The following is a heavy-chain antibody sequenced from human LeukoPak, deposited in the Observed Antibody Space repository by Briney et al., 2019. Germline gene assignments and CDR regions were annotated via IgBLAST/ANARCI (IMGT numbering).Heavy chain of an antibody. J-gene: IGHJ4*02. Sequence: PSETLSLTCTVSGGSISSSSYYWGWIRQPPGKGLEWIGSIYYSGSTYYNPSLKSRVTISVDTSKNQFSLKLSSVTAADTAVYYCARLYSGYDSGFDYWGQGTLVTVSS. CDR1: GGSISSSSYY. CDR3: ARLYSGYDSGFDY. D-gene: IGHD5-12*01. V-gene: IGHV4-39*07. CDR2: IYYSGST.